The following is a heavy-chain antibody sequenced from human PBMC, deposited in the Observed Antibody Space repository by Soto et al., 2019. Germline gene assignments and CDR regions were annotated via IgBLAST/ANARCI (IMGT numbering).Heavy chain of an antibody. J-gene: IGHJ4*02. V-gene: IGHV4-30-4*01. CDR3: ARVRMFVYYGSGNPYYFDY. CDR1: GGSISSGDYY. D-gene: IGHD3-10*01. Sequence: SETLSLTCTVSGGSISSGDYYWSWIRQPPGKGLEWIGYIYYSGSTYYNPSLKSRVTISVDTSKNQFSLKLSSVTAADTAVYYCARVRMFVYYGSGNPYYFDYWGQGTLVTVSS. CDR2: IYYSGST.